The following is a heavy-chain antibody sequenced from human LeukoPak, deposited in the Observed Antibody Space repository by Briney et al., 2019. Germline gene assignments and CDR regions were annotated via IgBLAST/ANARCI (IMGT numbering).Heavy chain of an antibody. CDR2: ISSTGTYI. V-gene: IGHV3-21*01. Sequence: TGGSLRLSCATSGFTFSSSTFGSYTMNWVRQAPGKGLEWVSSISSTGTYIYYTDSVKSRFTISRDIANSLLYLQMNSLRADDTAVYYCARDLDYSTGFDYWGQGTLVTVSS. CDR1: GFTFSSSTFGSYT. J-gene: IGHJ4*02. CDR3: ARDLDYSTGFDY. D-gene: IGHD4-11*01.